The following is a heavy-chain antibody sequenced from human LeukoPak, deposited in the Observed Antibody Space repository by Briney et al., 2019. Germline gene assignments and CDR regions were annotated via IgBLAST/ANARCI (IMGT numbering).Heavy chain of an antibody. D-gene: IGHD3-3*02. CDR1: GGSFSGYY. J-gene: IGHJ4*02. CDR2: INHSGST. V-gene: IGHV4-34*01. Sequence: SETLSLTCAVYGGSFSGYYWSWIRQPPGKGLEWIGEINHSGSTNYNPSLKSRVTISVDTSKNQLSLKLSSVTAADTAVYYCAALEFNAFDYWGQGTLVTVSS. CDR3: AALEFNAFDY.